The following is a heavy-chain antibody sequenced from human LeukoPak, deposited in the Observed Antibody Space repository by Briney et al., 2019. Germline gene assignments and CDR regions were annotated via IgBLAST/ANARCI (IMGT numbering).Heavy chain of an antibody. CDR1: GGTFSSYA. CDR2: IIPIFGTA. Sequence: SVKVSCKASGGTFSSYAISWVRQAPGQGLEWMGGIIPIFGTANYAQKFQGRVTITADESTSTAYMELSSLRSEDTAVYYCARVVRFLEWSPSDYYYYYMDVWGKGTTVTVSS. J-gene: IGHJ6*03. V-gene: IGHV1-69*01. CDR3: ARVVRFLEWSPSDYYYYYMDV. D-gene: IGHD3-3*01.